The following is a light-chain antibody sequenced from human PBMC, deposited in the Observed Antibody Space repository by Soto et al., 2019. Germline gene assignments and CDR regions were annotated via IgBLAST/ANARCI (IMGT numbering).Light chain of an antibody. J-gene: IGKJ2*01. CDR2: AAS. CDR3: QQSYSTPTPPT. CDR1: QSITTH. Sequence: DIQMTQSPSSLSASVGDRVTMTCRASQSITTHVNWYQQKPGKAPKLLIYAASIFQSGFPSRFSGSGSGTDFTLTISSLQPEDFATYYCQQSYSTPTPPTFGQGTKLEIK. V-gene: IGKV1-39*01.